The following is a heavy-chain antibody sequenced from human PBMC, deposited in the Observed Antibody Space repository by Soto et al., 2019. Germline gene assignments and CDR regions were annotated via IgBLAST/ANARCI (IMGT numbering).Heavy chain of an antibody. J-gene: IGHJ3*01. D-gene: IGHD2-2*01. Sequence: QVQLVESGGGVVQPGWSLRLSCAASGFTINRLGMHWVRQAPGKGLEWVAVIWYDGRTKYYADSVKGRFTISRDDFKNTLYLQMDGIRAEDTAADYSARDLGRSRKDQKHAPDFWGPATRVTVS. V-gene: IGHV3-33*01. CDR1: GFTINRLG. CDR3: ARDLGRSRKDQKHAPDF. CDR2: IWYDGRTK.